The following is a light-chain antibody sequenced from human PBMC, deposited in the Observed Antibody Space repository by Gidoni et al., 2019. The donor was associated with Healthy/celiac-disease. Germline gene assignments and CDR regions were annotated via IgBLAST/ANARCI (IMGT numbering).Light chain of an antibody. V-gene: IGLV1-40*01. CDR2: GNR. CDR3: QSYDSSLSGSV. CDR1: STNIRAGYD. J-gene: IGLJ3*02. Sequence: SVLTQPPSASGTPAQRVTISCTVSSTNIRAGYDVHWYQQLPGTAPKLLIYGNRKRPSGVPDRFSGSKSGTSASLAITGLQAEDEADYYCQSYDSSLSGSVFGGGTKLTVL.